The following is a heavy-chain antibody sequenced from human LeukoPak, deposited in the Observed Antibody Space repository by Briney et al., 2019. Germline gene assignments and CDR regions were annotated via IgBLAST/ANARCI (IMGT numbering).Heavy chain of an antibody. CDR1: GFTFSSYA. V-gene: IGHV3-30-3*01. CDR2: ISYDGSNK. Sequence: GGSLRLSCAASGFTFSSYAMDWVRQAPGKGLEWVTVISYDGSNKYYADSVKGRFTISRDNSKNTLYLQMNSLRAEDTAVYYCARASDFAVYYAMDVWGQGTTVTVSS. D-gene: IGHD3-3*01. CDR3: ARASDFAVYYAMDV. J-gene: IGHJ6*02.